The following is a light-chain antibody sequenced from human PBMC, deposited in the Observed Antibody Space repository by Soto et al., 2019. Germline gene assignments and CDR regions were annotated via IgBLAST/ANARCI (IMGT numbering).Light chain of an antibody. CDR3: QQYRSVPWT. J-gene: IGKJ1*01. CDR2: EAS. CDR1: QSLGTW. Sequence: DIQMTQSPSSLSASVGDRVTITCRASQSLGTWLAWYQQKPGKAPKLLISEASSLEGGVPSGFSGSGSGTEFALFISSLQPDDFATYDCQQYRSVPWTFGLGTKVEIK. V-gene: IGKV1-5*01.